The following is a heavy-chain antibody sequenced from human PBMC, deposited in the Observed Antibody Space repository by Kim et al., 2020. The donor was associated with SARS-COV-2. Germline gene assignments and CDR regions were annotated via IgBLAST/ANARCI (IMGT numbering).Heavy chain of an antibody. CDR2: IIPIFGTA. D-gene: IGHD3-22*01. Sequence: SVKVSCKASGGTFSSYAISWVRQAPGQGLEWMGGIIPIFGTANYAQKFQGRVTITADESTSTAYMELSSLRSEDTAVYYCARVGYDSSGYSAHFDYWGQGTLVTVSS. CDR3: ARVGYDSSGYSAHFDY. J-gene: IGHJ4*02. V-gene: IGHV1-69*13. CDR1: GGTFSSYA.